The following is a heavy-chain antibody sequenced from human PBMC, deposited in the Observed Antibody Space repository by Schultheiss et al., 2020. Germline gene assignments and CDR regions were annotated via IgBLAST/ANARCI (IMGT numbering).Heavy chain of an antibody. CDR3: AKVIPEYYYDRVLGGMDV. Sequence: GGSLRLSCAASGFTFSSYGMHWVRQAPGKGLEWVAVIWYDGSNKYYADSVKGRFTISRDNSKNTLYLQMNSLRAEDTAVYYCAKVIPEYYYDRVLGGMDVWGQGTTVTVAS. D-gene: IGHD3-22*01. CDR1: GFTFSSYG. V-gene: IGHV3-33*06. CDR2: IWYDGSNK. J-gene: IGHJ6*02.